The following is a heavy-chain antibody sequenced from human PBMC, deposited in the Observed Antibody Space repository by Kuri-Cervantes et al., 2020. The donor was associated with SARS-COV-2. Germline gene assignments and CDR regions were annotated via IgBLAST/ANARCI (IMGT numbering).Heavy chain of an antibody. D-gene: IGHD2-2*01. CDR3: ARDAGYCSSTSCYAFDY. CDR2: ISYDGSNK. J-gene: IGHJ4*02. CDR1: GFTFSSYA. Sequence: GGSLRLSCAASGFTFSSYAMHWVRQAPGKGLEWVAVISYDGSNKHYADSVKGRFTISRDNSKNTLYLQMNSLRAEDTAVYYCARDAGYCSSTSCYAFDYWGQGTLVTVSS. V-gene: IGHV3-30*04.